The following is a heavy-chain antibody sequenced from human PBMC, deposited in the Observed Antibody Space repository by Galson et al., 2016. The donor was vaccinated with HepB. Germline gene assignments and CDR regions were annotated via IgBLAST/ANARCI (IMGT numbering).Heavy chain of an antibody. Sequence: SETLSLTCAVYGGSLSGYYWSWIRQPPAKGLEWIGEIFHSGTSNYNPSLESRVTISADISRNQISLKVYSVTAADTAVYYCARGTTSGQFHWGQGTLVAVSS. CDR2: IFHSGTS. V-gene: IGHV4-34*01. D-gene: IGHD6-19*01. CDR3: ARGTTSGQFH. J-gene: IGHJ4*02. CDR1: GGSLSGYY.